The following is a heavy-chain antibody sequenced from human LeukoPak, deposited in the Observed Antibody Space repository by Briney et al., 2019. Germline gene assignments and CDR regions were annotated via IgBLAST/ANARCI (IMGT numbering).Heavy chain of an antibody. J-gene: IGHJ3*02. V-gene: IGHV3-30-3*01. CDR2: ISYDGSNK. CDR3: ARAKAATGLDAFDI. CDR1: GFTFSSYA. Sequence: GGSLRLSCAASGFTFSSYAMHWVRQAPGKGLEWVAVISYDGSNKYYADSVKGRFTISRDSSKNTLYLQMNSLRAEDTAVYYRARAKAATGLDAFDIWGQGTMVTVSS. D-gene: IGHD3-9*01.